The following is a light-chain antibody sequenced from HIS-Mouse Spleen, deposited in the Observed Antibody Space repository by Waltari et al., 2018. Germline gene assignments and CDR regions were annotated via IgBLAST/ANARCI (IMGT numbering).Light chain of an antibody. CDR2: AAS. CDR3: QQYYSYPWT. V-gene: IGKV1-8*01. Sequence: AIRMTQSPSSFSASPGARVTITCRASQGISSYLAWYQQKPGKAPRLLIYAASTWQSGVPSRFSGSGSWTDFTLTISCLQSEDFATYYCQQYYSYPWTFGQGTKVEIK. J-gene: IGKJ1*01. CDR1: QGISSY.